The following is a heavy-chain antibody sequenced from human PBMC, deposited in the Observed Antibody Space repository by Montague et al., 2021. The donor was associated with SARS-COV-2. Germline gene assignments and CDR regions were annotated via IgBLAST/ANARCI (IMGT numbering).Heavy chain of an antibody. D-gene: IGHD6-13*01. CDR3: ARHRAAAGIWYFDL. J-gene: IGHJ2*01. CDR1: GGSISSCSYY. V-gene: IGHV4-39*01. CDR2: IYYSGST. Sequence: SETLSLTCTVSGGSISSCSYYWVWIRQPPGKGLEWIGRIYYSGSTYYNPSLKSRVTISVDTSKIQFSLKLSSVTAADTAVYYCARHRAAAGIWYFDLWGRGTLVTVSS.